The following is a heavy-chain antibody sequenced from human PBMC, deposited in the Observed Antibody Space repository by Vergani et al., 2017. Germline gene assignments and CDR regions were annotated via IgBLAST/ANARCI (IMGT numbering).Heavy chain of an antibody. CDR2: IHYSENT. CDR3: ARDVVMSYGSGSARPNTYYYDGMDV. J-gene: IGHJ6*02. Sequence: QVQLQESGPGLVKSSETLYLTCSVSFDSIRNLYCNWFRQPPGKGLEWIGSIHYSENTNYNPTLKTRVTISVDTSKNQFSLTLTSVTATDTSVYNCARDVVMSYGSGSARPNTYYYDGMDVWGQGTTVTVSS. D-gene: IGHD3-10*01. V-gene: IGHV4-59*11. CDR1: FDSIRNLY.